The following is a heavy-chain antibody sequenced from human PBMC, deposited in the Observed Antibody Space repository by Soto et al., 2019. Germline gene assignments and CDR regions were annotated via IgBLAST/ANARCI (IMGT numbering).Heavy chain of an antibody. J-gene: IGHJ4*02. CDR2: INSDGTST. CDR1: GFTFGNYW. CDR3: ARGRGSFYLDF. V-gene: IGHV3-74*01. D-gene: IGHD1-26*01. Sequence: EVQLVESGGGLVQPGGSMRLSCATSGFTFGNYWMYWVRQAPGKGLVGVSRINSDGTSTTYAESVKGRFTISRDIAKNTLYLQMNSLRDEDTAVYYCARGRGSFYLDFWGQGTLVTVSS.